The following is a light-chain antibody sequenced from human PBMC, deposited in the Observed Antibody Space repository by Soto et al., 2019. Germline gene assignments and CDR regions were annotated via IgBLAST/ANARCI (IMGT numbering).Light chain of an antibody. CDR1: QSINTH. CDR2: DAS. Sequence: DSVLTQFPATLSLSPGERATLSCRASQSINTHLAWYQQKPGQPPRLLISDASNRATGTPARFSGSGSGTDFTLTISSLEAEDFAVYYCQQRSDWPPLTFGGGTKVDI. CDR3: QQRSDWPPLT. V-gene: IGKV3-11*01. J-gene: IGKJ4*01.